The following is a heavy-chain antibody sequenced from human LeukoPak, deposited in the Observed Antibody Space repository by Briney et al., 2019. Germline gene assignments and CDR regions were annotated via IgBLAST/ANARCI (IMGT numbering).Heavy chain of an antibody. V-gene: IGHV3-7*01. CDR1: GFSFSSYW. CDR2: IKQDETEK. CDR3: ARISSGWYVY. Sequence: GGSLRLSCAASGFSFSSYWMSWVRQAPGKGLQWVADIKQDETEKYYVDSAKGRFTISRDNAKNSMYLQMNSLRAEDTAVYYCARISSGWYVYWGQGTLVTVSS. J-gene: IGHJ4*02. D-gene: IGHD6-19*01.